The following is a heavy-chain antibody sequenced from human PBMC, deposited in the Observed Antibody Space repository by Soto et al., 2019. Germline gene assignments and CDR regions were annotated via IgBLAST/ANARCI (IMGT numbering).Heavy chain of an antibody. J-gene: IGHJ4*02. V-gene: IGHV4-39*01. Sequence: SETLSLTCTVSGGSVTNSSYYWGWIRQSPGKGLEWIGSVYYRGRSYSKSSVKSRVTISVDTSKNRFSLSLNSVTASDTAVYFCVSQRTTVPTQAYFDYWGPGALVPVSS. D-gene: IGHD4-17*01. CDR3: VSQRTTVPTQAYFDY. CDR1: GGSVTNSSYY. CDR2: VYYRGRS.